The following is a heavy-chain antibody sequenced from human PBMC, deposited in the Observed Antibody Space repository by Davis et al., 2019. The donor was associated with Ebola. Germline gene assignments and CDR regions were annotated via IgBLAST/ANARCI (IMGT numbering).Heavy chain of an antibody. CDR1: AYTFTSYY. V-gene: IGHV1-46*01. J-gene: IGHJ6*02. CDR3: ARTYYYGSGSYYKYYYGMDV. D-gene: IGHD3-10*01. CDR2: INPSGGST. Sequence: ASVKVSCNASAYTFTSYYMHWVRQAPGQGLEWMGIINPSGGSTSYAQKFQGRVTMTRDTSTSTVYMELSSLRSEDTDVYYCARTYYYGSGSYYKYYYGMDVWGQGTTVTVSS.